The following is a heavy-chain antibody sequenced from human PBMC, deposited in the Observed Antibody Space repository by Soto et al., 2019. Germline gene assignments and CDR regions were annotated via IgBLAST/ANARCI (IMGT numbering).Heavy chain of an antibody. D-gene: IGHD6-6*01. Sequence: QVQLVQSGAEVKKPGSSVKVSCKASGGTFSSYAISWGRQAPGQGLEWMGGIIPIFGTANYAQKFQGRVTTTADESTSTADMELSSLRSEDTAVYYCARYSSSGSIYYYYGMDVCGQGTTITVSS. CDR1: GGTFSSYA. CDR3: ARYSSSGSIYYYYGMDV. V-gene: IGHV1-69*01. CDR2: IIPIFGTA. J-gene: IGHJ6*02.